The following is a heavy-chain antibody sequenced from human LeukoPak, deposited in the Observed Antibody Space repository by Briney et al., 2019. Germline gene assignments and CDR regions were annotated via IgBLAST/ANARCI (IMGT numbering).Heavy chain of an antibody. D-gene: IGHD1-26*01. CDR2: IYYSGST. CDR3: ARFLSRIVGATSWFDP. J-gene: IGHJ5*02. CDR1: GGSISSYY. Sequence: PETLSLTCTVSGGSISSYYWSWIRQPPGKGLEWIGYIYYSGSTNYNPSLKSRVTISVDTSKNQFSLKLSSVTAADTAVYYCARFLSRIVGATSWFDPWGQGTLVTVSS. V-gene: IGHV4-59*01.